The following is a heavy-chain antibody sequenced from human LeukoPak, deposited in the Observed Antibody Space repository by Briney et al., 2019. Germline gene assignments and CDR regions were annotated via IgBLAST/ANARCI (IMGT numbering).Heavy chain of an antibody. Sequence: GGSLRLSCAASGFTFSGSDIHWVRQASGKGLEWVGRITTKLDNYATAYAASVKGRFTISRDDSESTAYLRMNSLKTEDTAVYYCTTYRSGHYWGQGTLVSVSS. D-gene: IGHD6-19*01. CDR3: TTYRSGHY. CDR2: ITTKLDNYAT. CDR1: GFTFSGSD. J-gene: IGHJ4*02. V-gene: IGHV3-73*01.